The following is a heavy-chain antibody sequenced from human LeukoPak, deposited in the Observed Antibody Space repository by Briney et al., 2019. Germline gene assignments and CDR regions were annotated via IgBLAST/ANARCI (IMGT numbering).Heavy chain of an antibody. CDR2: IYYSGST. J-gene: IGHJ6*02. V-gene: IGHV4-59*01. CDR1: GGSISSYY. D-gene: IGHD3-16*01. CDR3: ARDAHLRYYYGMDV. Sequence: SETLSLTCTVSGGSISSYYWSWIRQPPGKGLEWIGYIYYSGSTNYNPSLKSRVTISVDTSKNQFSLKLSSVTAADTAVYYCARDAHLRYYYGMDVCGQGTTVTVSS.